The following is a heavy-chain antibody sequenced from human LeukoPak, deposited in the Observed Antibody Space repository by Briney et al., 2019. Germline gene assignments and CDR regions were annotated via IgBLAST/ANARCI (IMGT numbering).Heavy chain of an antibody. V-gene: IGHV5-51*01. Sequence: GEPLKISCKGSGYSFTSYWIGWVRQMPGKGLEWMGIIYPGDSDIRYSPSFQGQVTISADKSISTAYLQWSSLKASDTAMYYCARSSRELRDRFDFWGQGTLVTVSS. D-gene: IGHD1-26*01. J-gene: IGHJ4*02. CDR2: IYPGDSDI. CDR1: GYSFTSYW. CDR3: ARSSRELRDRFDF.